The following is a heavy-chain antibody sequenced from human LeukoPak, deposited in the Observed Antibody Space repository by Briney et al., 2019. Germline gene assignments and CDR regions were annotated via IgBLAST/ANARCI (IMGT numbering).Heavy chain of an antibody. CDR1: GYTFTIYG. CDR2: ISAYSGNT. Sequence: ASVKVSCKASGYTFTIYGISWVRQAPGQGLEWMGWISAYSGNTDLAQRLQGRLTMTTDTSTSTAYMELRSLRSDDTAVYYCARDHISRYSSGWDFDYWGQGTLVTVSS. V-gene: IGHV1-18*01. CDR3: ARDHISRYSSGWDFDY. D-gene: IGHD6-19*01. J-gene: IGHJ4*02.